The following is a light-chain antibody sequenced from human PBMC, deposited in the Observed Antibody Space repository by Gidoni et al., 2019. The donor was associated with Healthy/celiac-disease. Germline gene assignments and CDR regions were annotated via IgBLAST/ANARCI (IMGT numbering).Light chain of an antibody. CDR1: QSISTW. J-gene: IGKJ1*01. CDR3: QQYNSYSQT. CDR2: KAS. V-gene: IGKV1-5*03. Sequence: IKLTHSPSTLSAPVGDRVTITCRASQSISTWLAWYQQKPGKAPKLLIYKASSLESGVPSRFSGSGAGTEFTLTISSLQPDDFATYYCQQYNSYSQTFGQGTKVEIK.